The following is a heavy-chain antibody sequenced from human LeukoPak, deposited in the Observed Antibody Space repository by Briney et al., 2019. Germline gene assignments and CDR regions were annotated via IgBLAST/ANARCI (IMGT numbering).Heavy chain of an antibody. D-gene: IGHD1-1*01. V-gene: IGHV3-30*04. CDR2: ISYDGTNK. Sequence: PGGSLRLSCAVSGIIFSNYAMHWVRQTPGRGLHWVAVISYDGTNKYYADFVKGRFTVSRHNSKNTLYLQMDSLTPEDTGVYYCASDESLNDLLDKWGQGTLVTVSS. CDR1: GIIFSNYA. J-gene: IGHJ4*02. CDR3: ASDESLNDLLDK.